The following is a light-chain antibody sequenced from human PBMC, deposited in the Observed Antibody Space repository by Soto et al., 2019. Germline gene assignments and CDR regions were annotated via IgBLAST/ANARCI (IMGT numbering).Light chain of an antibody. CDR2: DAS. V-gene: IGKV3-20*01. CDR1: QSVSSCY. CDR3: QQYGTSPRT. Sequence: EIVLTQSPGTLSFSPGERATLSCRASQSVSSCYVAWYQQKAGQAPRLLIYDASSRATGIPERCSGSGSGTDFTLTIVRLDPEDFAVYYCQQYGTSPRTFGQGTKVDIK. J-gene: IGKJ1*01.